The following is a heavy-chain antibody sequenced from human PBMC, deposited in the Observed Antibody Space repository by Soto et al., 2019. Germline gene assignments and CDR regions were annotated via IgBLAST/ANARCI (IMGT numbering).Heavy chain of an antibody. CDR1: GYTFTSYD. CDR2: MNPNSGNT. D-gene: IGHD6-13*01. Sequence: ASVKVSCKASGYTFTSYDINWVRQATGQGLEGMGWMNPNSGNTGYAQKFQGRVTMTRNTSISTAYMELSSLRSEDTAVYYCARGGYSSSWYHYYGMDVWGQGTTVTVSS. V-gene: IGHV1-8*01. J-gene: IGHJ6*02. CDR3: ARGGYSSSWYHYYGMDV.